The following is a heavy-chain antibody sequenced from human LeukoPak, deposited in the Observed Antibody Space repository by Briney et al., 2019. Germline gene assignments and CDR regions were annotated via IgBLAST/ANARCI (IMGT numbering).Heavy chain of an antibody. Sequence: ASVKVSCKVSGYTLTELSMHWERQAPGKGLEWMGGFDPEDGETIYAQKFQGRVTMTEDTSTDTAYMELSSLRSEDTAVYYCATADYSGSYYPLPRYYGMDVWGQGTTVTVSS. V-gene: IGHV1-24*01. D-gene: IGHD1-26*01. J-gene: IGHJ6*02. CDR3: ATADYSGSYYPLPRYYGMDV. CDR1: GYTLTELS. CDR2: FDPEDGET.